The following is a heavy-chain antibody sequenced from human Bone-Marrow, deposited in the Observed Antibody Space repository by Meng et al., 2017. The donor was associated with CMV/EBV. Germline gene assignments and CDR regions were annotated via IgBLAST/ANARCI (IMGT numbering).Heavy chain of an antibody. J-gene: IGHJ4*02. CDR1: RFTFGNYA. D-gene: IGHD3-3*01. V-gene: IGHV3-23*01. Sequence: GGSLRLSCAGSRFTFGNYAMTWVRQAPGKGLEWVSSISGSADTTYYADFVKGRFTISRDNSKNTLYLQMNSLSVEDTAVYYCTTGVERFLEWLFYWGQGTLVTVSS. CDR3: TTGVERFLEWLFY. CDR2: ISGSADTT.